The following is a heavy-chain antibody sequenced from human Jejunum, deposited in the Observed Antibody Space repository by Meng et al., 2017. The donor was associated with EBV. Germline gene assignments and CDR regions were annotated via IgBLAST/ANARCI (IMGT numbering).Heavy chain of an antibody. Sequence: VQGQRRGPRPEKPSGILAHTCVLSGDSTSDNDWWSWGRQPPGKGLEWLGEIYHGGGTNYNPSLESRVTISVDKSKNQFSLKLNSVTVADTAVYYCAGNGYYALEYWGPGSLVTVSS. CDR2: IYHGGGT. J-gene: IGHJ4*02. CDR3: AGNGYYALEY. D-gene: IGHD3-22*01. V-gene: IGHV4-4*02. CDR1: GDSTSDNDW.